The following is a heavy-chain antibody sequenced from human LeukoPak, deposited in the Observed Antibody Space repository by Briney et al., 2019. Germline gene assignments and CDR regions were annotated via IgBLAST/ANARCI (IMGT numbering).Heavy chain of an antibody. D-gene: IGHD2/OR15-2a*01. CDR2: ISATGDIS. J-gene: IGHJ4*02. CDR3: TRENRPFCPFAF. CDR1: GFSFSTFG. V-gene: IGHV3-23*01. Sequence: PGGSLRLSCVASGFSFSTFGMSWVRQAPGKGLEWVSLISATGDISYYADSVKGRFTISRDDPNTSLHLEMTNLRADDTALYYCTRENRPFCPFAFWGQGVLVTVSS.